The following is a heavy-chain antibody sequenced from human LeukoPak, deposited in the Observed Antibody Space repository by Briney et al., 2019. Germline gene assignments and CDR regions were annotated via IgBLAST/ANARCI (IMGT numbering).Heavy chain of an antibody. CDR3: ARGKGLYCSSTSCYRNFDY. CDR1: GYTFTGYY. V-gene: IGHV1-2*02. D-gene: IGHD2-2*01. Sequence: ASVKVSCKASGYTFTGYYMHWVRQAPGQGLEWMGWINPNSGGTNYAQKFQGRVTMTRDTSISTAYMELSRLRSDDTAVYYCARGKGLYCSSTSCYRNFDYWGQGTRVTVSS. CDR2: INPNSGGT. J-gene: IGHJ4*02.